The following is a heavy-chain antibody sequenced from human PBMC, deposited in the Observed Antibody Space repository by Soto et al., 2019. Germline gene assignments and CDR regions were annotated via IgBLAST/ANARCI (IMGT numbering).Heavy chain of an antibody. D-gene: IGHD6-13*01. J-gene: IGHJ4*02. V-gene: IGHV1-69*01. CDR1: GGTFSSYA. CDR3: ARAYSSSWYFSPPLLGSSTYYFDY. CDR2: IIPILGTA. Sequence: QVQLVQSGAEVKKPGSSVKVSCKASGGTFSSYAISWVRQAPGQGLEWMGGIIPILGTANYAQKFQGRVTITADESTSTAYMELSSLRSEDTAVYYCARAYSSSWYFSPPLLGSSTYYFDYWGQGTLVTVSS.